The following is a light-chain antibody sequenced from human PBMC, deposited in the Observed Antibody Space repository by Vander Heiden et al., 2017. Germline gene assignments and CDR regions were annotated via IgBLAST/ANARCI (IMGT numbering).Light chain of an antibody. CDR1: SSDIGVYNY. J-gene: IGLJ1*01. Sequence: QSALTHPASVSGSPGQSVTISCTGTSSDIGVYNYVSWYQQHPGKAPKLMIYEVNNRPSGVSDRFSGSKSGNTASLTISGLQAEDEADYYCSSYTNSGTYVFGTGTKVTVL. CDR2: EVN. V-gene: IGLV2-14*01. CDR3: SSYTNSGTYV.